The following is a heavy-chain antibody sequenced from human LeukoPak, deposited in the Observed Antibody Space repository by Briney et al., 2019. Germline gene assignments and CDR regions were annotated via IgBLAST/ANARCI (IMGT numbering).Heavy chain of an antibody. J-gene: IGHJ4*02. CDR3: ARDVSYYFDY. CDR1: GYTFTGYY. CDR2: INPNSGGT. V-gene: IGHV1-2*02. Sequence: ASVKVSCKASGYTFTGYYIHWVRQAPGQGLEWMGWINPNSGGTNYAQKFQGRVTMTRDTSINTAYMELSRLRSDDTAMYYCARDVSYYFDYWGQGTLVTVSS.